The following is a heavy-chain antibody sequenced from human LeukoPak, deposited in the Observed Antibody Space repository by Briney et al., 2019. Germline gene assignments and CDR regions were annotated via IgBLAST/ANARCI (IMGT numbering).Heavy chain of an antibody. CDR1: RFTFSSYS. CDR3: ARDRLDFWSGYYTPGGFDY. D-gene: IGHD3-3*01. J-gene: IGHJ4*02. Sequence: GGSPRLSCAASRFTFSSYSMNWVRQAPGKGLEWVSYISSSSSTIYYADSVKGRFTISRDNAKNSLYLQMNSLRAEDTAVYYCARDRLDFWSGYYTPGGFDYWGQGTLVTVSS. CDR2: ISSSSSTI. V-gene: IGHV3-48*01.